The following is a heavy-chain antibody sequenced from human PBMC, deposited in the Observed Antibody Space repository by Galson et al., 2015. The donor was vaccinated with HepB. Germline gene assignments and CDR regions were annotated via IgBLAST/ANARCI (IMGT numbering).Heavy chain of an antibody. V-gene: IGHV3-64*04. J-gene: IGHJ5*02. CDR2: ISSNGGST. CDR1: GFTFSSYA. D-gene: IGHD2-15*01. Sequence: SLRLSCAASGFTFSSYAMHWVRQAPGKGLEYVSAISSNGGSTYYADSVKGRFTISRDNSKNTLYLQMNSLRAEDTAVYYCARDLRDCSGGSCYSEDNWFDPWGQGTLVTVSS. CDR3: ARDLRDCSGGSCYSEDNWFDP.